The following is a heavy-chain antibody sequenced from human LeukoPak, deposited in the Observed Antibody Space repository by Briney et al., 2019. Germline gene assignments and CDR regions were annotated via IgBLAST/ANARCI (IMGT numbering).Heavy chain of an antibody. D-gene: IGHD2-8*01. J-gene: IGHJ5*02. CDR2: ITASGDIT. CDR3: ARDLGSYCSNGVCSLGWFDP. Sequence: PGGSLRLSCAASGFTFSSYAMSWVRQAPGKGLEWVSAITASGDITYYADSVKGRFTISRDNSKNTLYLQMNSLRAEDTAVYYCARDLGSYCSNGVCSLGWFDPWGQGTLVTVSS. CDR1: GFTFSSYA. V-gene: IGHV3-23*01.